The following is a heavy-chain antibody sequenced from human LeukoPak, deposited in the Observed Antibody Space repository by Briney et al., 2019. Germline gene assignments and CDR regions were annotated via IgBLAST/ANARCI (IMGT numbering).Heavy chain of an antibody. CDR1: NFTFSDYP. Sequence: GGSLRLSCEASNFTFSDYPMNWVRQAPGRGLEWVSYINGDGSSIYYADSLKGRFTISRDNAKRSVYLQMTSLGVEDTAVYYCARGGDFWSGSEYYFDYWGQGTLVTVSS. CDR2: INGDGSSI. CDR3: ARGGDFWSGSEYYFDY. V-gene: IGHV3-48*01. J-gene: IGHJ4*02. D-gene: IGHD3-3*01.